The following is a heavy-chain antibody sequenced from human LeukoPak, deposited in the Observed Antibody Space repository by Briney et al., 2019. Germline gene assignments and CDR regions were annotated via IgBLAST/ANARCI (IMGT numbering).Heavy chain of an antibody. D-gene: IGHD3-22*01. J-gene: IGHJ3*02. V-gene: IGHV3-7*03. Sequence: GGSLRLSCAASGFTFSSYWMSWVRQAPGKGLEWVANIKQDGSEKYYVDSVKGRFTISRDNAKNSLYLQMNSLRAEDTALYYCAKDGYYDSSGYLDIWGQGTMVTVSS. CDR3: AKDGYYDSSGYLDI. CDR1: GFTFSSYW. CDR2: IKQDGSEK.